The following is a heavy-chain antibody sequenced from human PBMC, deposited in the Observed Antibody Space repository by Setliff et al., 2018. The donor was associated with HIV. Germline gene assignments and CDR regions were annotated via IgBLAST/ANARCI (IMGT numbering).Heavy chain of an antibody. V-gene: IGHV3-33*08. J-gene: IGHJ4*02. CDR2: IWYDGSNK. D-gene: IGHD3-3*01. CDR1: GFAFSSHQ. CDR3: ARAFSGYYFDY. Sequence: GSLRLSCAASGFAFSSHQMSWVRQAPGKGLEWVAVIWYDGSNKYYADSVKGRFTISRDNAKKSLYLQMNSLRADDTAVYYCARAFSGYYFDYWGQGTLVTVSS.